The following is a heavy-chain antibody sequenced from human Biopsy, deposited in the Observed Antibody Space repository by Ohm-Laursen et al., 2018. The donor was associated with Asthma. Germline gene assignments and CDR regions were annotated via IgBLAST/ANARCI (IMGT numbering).Heavy chain of an antibody. CDR2: IYYSGST. V-gene: IGHV4-31*03. J-gene: IGHJ4*02. CDR3: ARAQDYYDSRGYYRSFDY. Sequence: SETLSLTCRVSGDSISSENWWTWIRQHPGKGLEWIGFIYYSGSTYYNPSLKSRVSISIDTSKNQFSLKLSSVTAADTAVYYCARAQDYYDSRGYYRSFDYWGQGTLVTVSS. CDR1: GDSISSENW. D-gene: IGHD3-22*01.